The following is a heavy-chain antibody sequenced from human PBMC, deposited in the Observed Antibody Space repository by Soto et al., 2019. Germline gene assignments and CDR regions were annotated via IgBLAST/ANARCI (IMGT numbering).Heavy chain of an antibody. Sequence: QVQLVESGGGVVQPGRSLRLSCTASGFTFSSYGMHWVRQAPGKGLEWVVVISYDGSNEYYSDSVKGRFTISRDNSKNTLYLQMNSLRPEDTAIYYCAKDPTAPEDWMGSYYGMDVWDQGTTVTVSS. CDR1: GFTFSSYG. J-gene: IGHJ6*02. CDR3: AKDPTAPEDWMGSYYGMDV. CDR2: ISYDGSNE. D-gene: IGHD1-1*01. V-gene: IGHV3-30*18.